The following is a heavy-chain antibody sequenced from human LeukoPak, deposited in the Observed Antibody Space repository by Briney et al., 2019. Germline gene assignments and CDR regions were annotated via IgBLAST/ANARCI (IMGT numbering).Heavy chain of an antibody. CDR1: GGSFSGYY. D-gene: IGHD5-12*01. CDR2: INHSGST. J-gene: IGHJ6*02. CDR3: ARDTTTDYYYYYGMDV. V-gene: IGHV4-34*01. Sequence: SETLSLTCAVYGGSFSGYYWSWIRQPPGKGLEWIGEINHSGSTNYNPSLKSRVTISVDTSKNQFSLKLSSVTAADTAVYYCARDTTTDYYYYYGMDVWGQGTTVTVSS.